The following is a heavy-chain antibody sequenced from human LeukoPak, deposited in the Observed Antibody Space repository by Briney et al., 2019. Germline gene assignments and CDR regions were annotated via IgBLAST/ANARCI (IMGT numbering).Heavy chain of an antibody. CDR2: ISGSGDNT. V-gene: IGHV3-23*01. J-gene: IGHJ4*02. Sequence: HAGGSLRLSCAASGFTFSSYAMNWVRQAPGKGLEWVSAISGSGDNTYYADSVKGRFTISRDNSKNTLYLQMNSLRADDTAVYYCAKPARTDYADYWGQGTLVTVSS. CDR1: GFTFSSYA. CDR3: AKPARTDYADY. D-gene: IGHD1-14*01.